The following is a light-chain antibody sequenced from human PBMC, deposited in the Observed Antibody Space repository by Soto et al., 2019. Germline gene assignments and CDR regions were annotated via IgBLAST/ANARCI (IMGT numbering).Light chain of an antibody. Sequence: QSVLTQPPSASGTPGQRVTISCSGSSSNIGSNYVFWYQQLPGTAPKVLMYRNNQRPSGVPDRFSGSKSGTSASLAISGLRSEDEADYYCATWYDSLSGYVVFGGGTQLTVL. V-gene: IGLV1-47*01. CDR1: SSNIGSNY. CDR3: ATWYDSLSGYVV. J-gene: IGLJ2*01. CDR2: RNN.